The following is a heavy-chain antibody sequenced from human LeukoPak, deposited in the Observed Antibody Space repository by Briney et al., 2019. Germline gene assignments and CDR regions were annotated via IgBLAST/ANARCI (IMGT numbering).Heavy chain of an antibody. D-gene: IGHD5-18*01. CDR3: AKGYNYAYEY. CDR1: GFTVSSSY. J-gene: IGHJ4*02. CDR2: IYSGVST. V-gene: IGHV3-53*01. Sequence: GGSLRLSCAASGFTVSSSYMSWVRQAPGKGLEWVSLIYSGVSTYYAASVKGRFTISRDNSKNTLYLQMNSLRPEDTAVYYCAKGYNYAYEYWGQGKLVTVSS.